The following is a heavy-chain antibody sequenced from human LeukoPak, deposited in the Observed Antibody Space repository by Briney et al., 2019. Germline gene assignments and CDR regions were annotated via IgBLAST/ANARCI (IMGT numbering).Heavy chain of an antibody. CDR1: GYTFTSYD. J-gene: IGHJ3*02. V-gene: IGHV1-2*02. CDR3: ARELGYCSSTSCYGIDAFDI. CDR2: INPNSGGT. D-gene: IGHD2-2*01. Sequence: ASVKVSCKASGYTFTSYDINWVRQATGQGLEWMGWINPNSGGTNYAQKFQGRVTMTRDTSISTAYMELSRLRSDDTAVYYCARELGYCSSTSCYGIDAFDIWGQGTMVTISS.